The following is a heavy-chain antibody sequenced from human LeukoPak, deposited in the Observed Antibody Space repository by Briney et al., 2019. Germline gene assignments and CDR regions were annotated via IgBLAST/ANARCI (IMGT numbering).Heavy chain of an antibody. V-gene: IGHV3-73*01. CDR3: TTYTRGHY. J-gene: IGHJ4*02. D-gene: IGHD1-14*01. Sequence: QPGGSLKLSCAASGFTFSGSDMHWVRQASGRGLERVGRIGIRAKNYATAYAAALKGRFSISRDDSKNMAYLQMNSLRTDDTAVYYCTTYTRGHYWGQGTLVTVSS. CDR2: IGIRAKNYAT. CDR1: GFTFSGSD.